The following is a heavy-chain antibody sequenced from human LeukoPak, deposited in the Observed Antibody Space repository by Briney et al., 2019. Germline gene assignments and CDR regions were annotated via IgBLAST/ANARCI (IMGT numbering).Heavy chain of an antibody. V-gene: IGHV4-30-2*01. D-gene: IGHD2-15*01. CDR1: GGSISSGGYS. CDR2: IYHSGST. Sequence: KPSETLSLTCAVSGGSISSGGYSWSWIRQPPGKGLEWIGYIYHSGSTYYNPSLKSRVTISVDRSKNQFSLKLSSVTAADTAVYYCARVEVVAATPPDGWFDPWGQGTLVTVSS. J-gene: IGHJ5*02. CDR3: ARVEVVAATPPDGWFDP.